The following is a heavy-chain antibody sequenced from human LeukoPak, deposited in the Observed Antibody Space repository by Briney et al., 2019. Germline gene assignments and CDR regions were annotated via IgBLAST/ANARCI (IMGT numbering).Heavy chain of an antibody. D-gene: IGHD1-1*01. V-gene: IGHV4-31*03. CDR1: GGSISSGGYY. J-gene: IGHJ4*02. CDR3: ARDLGRTYFDY. CDR2: IYYTGST. Sequence: SETLSLTCTVSGGSISSGGYYWSWIRQHPGKGLERIGYIYYTGSTYYNPSLKSRITISVDTSKNQFSLKLSSVTAADTAVYYCARDLGRTYFDYWGQGTLVTVSS.